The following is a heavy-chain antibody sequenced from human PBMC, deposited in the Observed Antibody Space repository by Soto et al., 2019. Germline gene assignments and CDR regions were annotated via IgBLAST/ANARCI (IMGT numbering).Heavy chain of an antibody. Sequence: QVQLVESGGGVVQPGRSLRLSCAASGFTFSSYGMHWVRQAPGKGLEWVAVIWYDGSNKYYADSVKGRFTISRDNSKNTLYLQMNSLIAEDTAVYYCAIVSLAIMKLGYCSGGSCYRGEFYDYWGQGTLVSVSS. V-gene: IGHV3-33*01. J-gene: IGHJ4*02. CDR1: GFTFSSYG. CDR2: IWYDGSNK. D-gene: IGHD2-15*01. CDR3: AIVSLAIMKLGYCSGGSCYRGEFYDY.